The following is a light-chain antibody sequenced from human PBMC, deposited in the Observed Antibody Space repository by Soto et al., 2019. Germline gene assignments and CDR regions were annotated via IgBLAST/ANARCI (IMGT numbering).Light chain of an antibody. CDR2: GAS. Sequence: ILLTQCPGTLSGSPGDRVTLSCRASQSVDINLAWYQQRPGQAPRLLVYGASAKATDMPDRFSGSGSGTDFTLTIDRLEPEDFAMYYCQQYSDSPPTFGQGTKAAIK. J-gene: IGKJ1*01. CDR3: QQYSDSPPT. V-gene: IGKV3-20*01. CDR1: QSVDIN.